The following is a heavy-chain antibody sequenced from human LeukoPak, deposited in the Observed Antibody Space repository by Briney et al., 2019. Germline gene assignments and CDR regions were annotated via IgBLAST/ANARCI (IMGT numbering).Heavy chain of an antibody. D-gene: IGHD3-22*01. CDR2: ISAYNGNT. CDR1: GYTFTSYG. Sequence: ASVKVSRKASGYTFTSYGISWVRQAPGQGLEWMGWISAYNGNTNYAQKLQGRVTMTPDTSTSTAYMELRSLRSDDTAVYYCARDSDYDSSDYYFDYWGQGTLVTVSS. J-gene: IGHJ4*02. V-gene: IGHV1-18*01. CDR3: ARDSDYDSSDYYFDY.